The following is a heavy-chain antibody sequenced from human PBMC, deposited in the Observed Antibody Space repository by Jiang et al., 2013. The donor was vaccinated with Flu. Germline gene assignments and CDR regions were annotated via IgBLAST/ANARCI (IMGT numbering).Heavy chain of an antibody. D-gene: IGHD3-22*01. V-gene: IGHV5-51*01. CDR3: ARGNYYDSSGYPWGCAFDI. CDR2: IYPGDSDT. CDR1: GYSFTSYW. Sequence: GAEVKKPGESLKISCKGSGYSFTSYWIGWVRQMPGKGLEWMGIIYPGDSDTRYSPSFQGQVTISADKSISTAYLQWSSLKASDTAMYYCARGNYYDSSGYPWGCAFDIWGQGTMVTVSS. J-gene: IGHJ3*02.